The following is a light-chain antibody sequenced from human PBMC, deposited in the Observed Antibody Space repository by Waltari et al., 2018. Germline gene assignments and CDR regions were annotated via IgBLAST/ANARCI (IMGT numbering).Light chain of an antibody. V-gene: IGKV3-20*01. J-gene: IGKJ1*01. CDR1: QSVSSSY. Sequence: VLTQSPGTLSLSPGERATLSCRASQSVSSSYLAWYQQKPGQAPRLLIYGASSRATGIPDRFSGSGSGTDFTLTISRLEPEDFAVYYCQQYGSSRTFGQGTKVEIK. CDR3: QQYGSSRT. CDR2: GAS.